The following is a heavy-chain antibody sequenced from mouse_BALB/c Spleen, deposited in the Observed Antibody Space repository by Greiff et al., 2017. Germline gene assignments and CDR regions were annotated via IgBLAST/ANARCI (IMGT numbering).Heavy chain of an antibody. Sequence: QVQLQQSGAELVRPGVSVKISCKGSGYTFTDYAMHWVKQSHAKSLEWIGVISTYYGDASYNQKFKDKATLTADKSSSTAYMQLSSLTSEDSAVYYCARYYDYGYAMDYWGQGTSVTVSS. J-gene: IGHJ4*01. CDR2: ISTYYGDA. CDR1: GYTFTDYA. V-gene: IGHV1-67*01. D-gene: IGHD2-4*01. CDR3: ARYYDYGYAMDY.